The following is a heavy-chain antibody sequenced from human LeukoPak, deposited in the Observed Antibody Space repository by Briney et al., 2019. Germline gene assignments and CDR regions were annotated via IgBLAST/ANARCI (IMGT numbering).Heavy chain of an antibody. Sequence: PGGSLRLSCAASGFSVSRTYMTWVRQAPGKGLDWVSVIADGGTTYYADSVKGRFTISRDNSKNTLYLQMNSLRAGDTAVYYCASSITTPGGFDYWGQGTLVTVSS. J-gene: IGHJ4*02. V-gene: IGHV3-66*01. D-gene: IGHD3-16*01. CDR1: GFSVSRTY. CDR3: ASSITTPGGFDY. CDR2: IADGGTT.